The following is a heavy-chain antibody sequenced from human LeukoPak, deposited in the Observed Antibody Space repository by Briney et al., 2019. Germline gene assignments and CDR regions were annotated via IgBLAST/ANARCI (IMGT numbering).Heavy chain of an antibody. V-gene: IGHV3-11*04. Sequence: GGSLKLSCAASGFTFSDYYMSWIRQAPGKGLEWVSYISSSGSTIYYADSVKGRFTISRDNAKNSLYLQMNSLRSEDTAVYYCARVRAGGMYNWFDPWGQGTLVTVSS. CDR1: GFTFSDYY. CDR2: ISSSGSTI. CDR3: ARVRAGGMYNWFDP. J-gene: IGHJ5*02.